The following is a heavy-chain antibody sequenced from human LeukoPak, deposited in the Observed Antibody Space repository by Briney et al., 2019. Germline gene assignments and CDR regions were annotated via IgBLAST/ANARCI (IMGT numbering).Heavy chain of an antibody. D-gene: IGHD3-16*01. CDR2: IRSKAYGGTT. Sequence: GGSLKLSCTASGFNFGDYAISWVRQAPGKGLEWVSFIRSKAYGGTTDYAASVKGRFTISRDDSKSLAYLQMNSLKTEDTAVYYCTRDSAAMILHGMDVWGQGTTVTVSS. V-gene: IGHV3-49*04. CDR3: TRDSAAMILHGMDV. J-gene: IGHJ6*02. CDR1: GFNFGDYA.